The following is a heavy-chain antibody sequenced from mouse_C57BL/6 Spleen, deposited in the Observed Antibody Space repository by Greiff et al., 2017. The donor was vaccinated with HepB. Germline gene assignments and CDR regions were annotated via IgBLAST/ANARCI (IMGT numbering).Heavy chain of an antibody. V-gene: IGHV1-82*01. D-gene: IGHD1-1*01. Sequence: QVQLKQSGPELVKPGASVKISCKASGYAFSSSWMNWVKQRPGKGLEWIGRIYPGDGDTNYNGKFKGKATLTADKSSSTAYMQLSSLTSEDSAVYFCGGGTTVVAPDYWGQGTTLTVSS. CDR1: GYAFSSSW. CDR3: GGGTTVVAPDY. J-gene: IGHJ2*01. CDR2: IYPGDGDT.